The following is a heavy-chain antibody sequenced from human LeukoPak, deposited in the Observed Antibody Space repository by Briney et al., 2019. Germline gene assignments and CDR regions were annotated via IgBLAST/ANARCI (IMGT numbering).Heavy chain of an antibody. D-gene: IGHD2-15*01. CDR1: GFTFSSYS. J-gene: IGHJ6*03. V-gene: IGHV3-48*01. Sequence: GGSLRLSCAASGFTFSSYSMNWVRQAPGKGLEWVSYISSSSSTIYYADSVKGRFTISRDNAKNSLYLQMNSLRAEDTAVYYCAREPTSCSGGSCDYYYMDVWGKGTTVTISS. CDR3: AREPTSCSGGSCDYYYMDV. CDR2: ISSSSSTI.